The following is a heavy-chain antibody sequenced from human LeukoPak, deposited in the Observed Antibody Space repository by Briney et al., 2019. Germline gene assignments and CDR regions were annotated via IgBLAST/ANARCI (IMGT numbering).Heavy chain of an antibody. V-gene: IGHV1-69*05. CDR1: GGTFSSYA. Sequence: SVKVSCKASGGTFSSYAISWVRQAPGQGLEWMGGIIPIFGTANYAQKFQGRVTITTDESTSTAYMELSSLRSEDTAVYYCARALIGYYDSSGYGYYYYYMDAWGKGTTVTVSS. CDR2: IIPIFGTA. J-gene: IGHJ6*03. D-gene: IGHD3-22*01. CDR3: ARALIGYYDSSGYGYYYYYMDA.